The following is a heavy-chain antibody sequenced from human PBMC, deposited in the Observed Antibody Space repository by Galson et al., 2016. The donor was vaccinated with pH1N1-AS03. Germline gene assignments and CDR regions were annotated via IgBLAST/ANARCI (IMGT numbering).Heavy chain of an antibody. D-gene: IGHD6-19*01. CDR1: GFTFGDYY. CDR3: ARAKGSGWPNKHYFDS. J-gene: IGHJ4*02. CDR2: ISSSGSTK. Sequence: SLRLSCAVSGFTFGDYYMTWVRQTPGKGLEWISYISSSGSTKYYADSVEGRFTISRDNAKNSLFLRMDYLTAEDTAIYYCARAKGSGWPNKHYFDSWGPGTLVIVSS. V-gene: IGHV3-11*01.